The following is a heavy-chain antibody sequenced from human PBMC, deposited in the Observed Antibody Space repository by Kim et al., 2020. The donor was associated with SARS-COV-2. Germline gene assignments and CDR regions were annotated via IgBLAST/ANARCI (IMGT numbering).Heavy chain of an antibody. V-gene: IGHV3-30*18. CDR2: ISYDGSNK. CDR3: AKLGMQQLGY. J-gene: IGHJ4*02. Sequence: GGSLRLSCAASGFTFSSYGMHWVRQAPGKGLEWVAVISYDGSNKYYADSVKGRFTISRDNSKNTLYLQMNSLRAEDTAVYYCAKLGMQQLGYWGQGTLVTVSS. D-gene: IGHD6-13*01. CDR1: GFTFSSYG.